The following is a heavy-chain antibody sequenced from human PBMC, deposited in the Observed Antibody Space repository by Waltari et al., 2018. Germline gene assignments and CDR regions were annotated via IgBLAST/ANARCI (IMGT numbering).Heavy chain of an antibody. J-gene: IGHJ6*02. CDR3: AKTRSPEDYYYYYGMDV. CDR2: ISGSGGST. D-gene: IGHD1-26*01. V-gene: IGHV3-23*01. Sequence: EVQLLESGGGWVQPGGSLRLSCAASGFTYSSYAMSWVRQAPGKGLEWVSAISGSGGSTYYADSVKGRFTISRDNSKNTLYLQMNSLRAEDTAVYYCAKTRSPEDYYYYYGMDVWGQGTTVTVSS. CDR1: GFTYSSYA.